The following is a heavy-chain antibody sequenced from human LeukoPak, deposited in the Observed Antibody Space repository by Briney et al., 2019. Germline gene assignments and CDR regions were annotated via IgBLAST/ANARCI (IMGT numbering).Heavy chain of an antibody. Sequence: ASVTVSCKVSGYTLTELSMHWVRQAPGKGLEWMGGFDPEDGETIYAQKFQGRVTMTEDTSTDTAYMELSSLRSEDTAVYYCATEVAYSSSLGWFDPWGQGTLVTVSS. CDR1: GYTLTELS. V-gene: IGHV1-24*01. CDR2: FDPEDGET. D-gene: IGHD6-6*01. J-gene: IGHJ5*02. CDR3: ATEVAYSSSLGWFDP.